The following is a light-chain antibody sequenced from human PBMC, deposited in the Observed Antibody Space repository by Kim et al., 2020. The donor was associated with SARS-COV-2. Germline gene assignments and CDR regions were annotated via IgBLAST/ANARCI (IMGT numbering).Light chain of an antibody. CDR2: GTS. CDR1: QSVNTNF. Sequence: PVERATLSCRASQSVNTNFLDWYQQKPGQAPKVLIYGTSRRATGIPDRFSGSGSGTDFTLTISSLEPEDLAVYYCQQHTTSPPAYTFGQGTKLEI. CDR3: QQHTTSPPAYT. V-gene: IGKV3-20*01. J-gene: IGKJ2*01.